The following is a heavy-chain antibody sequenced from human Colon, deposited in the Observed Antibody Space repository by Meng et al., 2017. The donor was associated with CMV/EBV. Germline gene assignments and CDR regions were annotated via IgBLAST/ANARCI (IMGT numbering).Heavy chain of an antibody. CDR2: INSNSGAT. V-gene: IGHV1-2*02. CDR1: GYTFSDYH. Sequence: VQVVQSGAEVKKPGASVHVSCKTSGYTFSDYHIHWVRQAPGQGLEWMGWINSNSGATDYAQKFQGRFTMTRDTSITTVYMELSSLRSDDTAVYYCARDPSGSRVPFDYWGQGSLVTVSS. D-gene: IGHD1-26*01. CDR3: ARDPSGSRVPFDY. J-gene: IGHJ4*02.